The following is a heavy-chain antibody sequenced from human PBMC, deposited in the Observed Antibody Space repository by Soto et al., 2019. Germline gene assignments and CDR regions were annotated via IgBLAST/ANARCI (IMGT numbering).Heavy chain of an antibody. V-gene: IGHV3-30-3*01. CDR1: VCTFSSYA. CDR3: ARDYYGNYGMEV. CDR2: ISYDGSNK. D-gene: IGHD3-10*01. J-gene: IGHJ6*01. Sequence: GGSLRLSCASSVCTFSSYAMHCVREAPGKWLEWVAVISYDGSNKYYADSVKGRFTISRDNSKNTLYLQMNSLRAEDTAVYYCARDYYGNYGMEVWAQGTTVIVSS.